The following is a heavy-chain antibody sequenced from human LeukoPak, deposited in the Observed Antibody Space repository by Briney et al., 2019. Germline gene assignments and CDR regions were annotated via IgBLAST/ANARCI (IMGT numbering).Heavy chain of an antibody. J-gene: IGHJ3*02. CDR3: ARRPYDYVWGSYRRPFDI. CDR2: IYYSGST. V-gene: IGHV4-39*07. CDR1: GGSISSSSYY. Sequence: SETLSLTCTDSGGSISSSSYYWGWIRQPPGKGLEWIGSIYYSGSTYYNPSLKSRVTISVDTSKNQFSLKLSSVTAADTAVYYCARRPYDYVWGSYRRPFDIWGQGTMVTVSS. D-gene: IGHD3-16*02.